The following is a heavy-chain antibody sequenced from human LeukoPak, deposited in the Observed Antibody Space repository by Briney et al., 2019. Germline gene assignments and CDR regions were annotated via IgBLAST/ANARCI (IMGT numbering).Heavy chain of an antibody. CDR2: ISWNSGSI. D-gene: IGHD1-14*01. J-gene: IGHJ3*02. Sequence: PGRSLRLSCAASGFTFDDYAMHWVRQAPGKGLEWVSGISWNSGSIGYADSVKGRFTISRDNSKNTLYLQMNSLRAEDTAVYYCARDLTGYRPAKDAFDIWGQGTMVTVSS. V-gene: IGHV3-9*01. CDR3: ARDLTGYRPAKDAFDI. CDR1: GFTFDDYA.